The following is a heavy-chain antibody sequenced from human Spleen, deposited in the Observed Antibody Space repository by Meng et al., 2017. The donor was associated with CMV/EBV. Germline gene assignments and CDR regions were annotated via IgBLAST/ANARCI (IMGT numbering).Heavy chain of an antibody. D-gene: IGHD6-13*01. CDR2: INHSGST. CDR3: ATHTTIPAAATHYYFDY. Sequence: YGGSFSGYYWSWIRQPPGKGLEWIGEINHSGSTNYNPSLKSRVTISVDTSKNQFSLKLSSVTAADTAVYYCATHTTIPAAATHYYFDYWGQGTLVTVSS. J-gene: IGHJ4*02. V-gene: IGHV4-34*01. CDR1: GGSFSGYY.